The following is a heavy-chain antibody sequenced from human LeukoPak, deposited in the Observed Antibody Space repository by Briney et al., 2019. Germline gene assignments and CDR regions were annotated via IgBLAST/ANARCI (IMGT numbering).Heavy chain of an antibody. D-gene: IGHD6-19*01. J-gene: IGHJ5*02. V-gene: IGHV4-4*07. CDR2: IYTSGST. CDR3: ARGIGHSSAPTKKETWFDP. Sequence: SETLSLTCTVSGGSISSYYWSWIRQPAGKGLEWIGRIYTSGSTNYNPSLKSRVTMSVDTSTHQFSLKMSSVTAADTAVYYCARGIGHSSAPTKKETWFDPWGQGTLVTVSS. CDR1: GGSISSYY.